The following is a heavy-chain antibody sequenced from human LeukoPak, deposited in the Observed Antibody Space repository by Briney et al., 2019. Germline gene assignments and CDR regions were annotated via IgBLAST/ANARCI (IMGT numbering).Heavy chain of an antibody. CDR1: GFTFSSYW. CDR3: ARGYCSGGSCYYYYYYMDV. CDR2: INHSGST. D-gene: IGHD2-15*01. Sequence: GSLRLSCAASGFTFSSYWMSWVRQPPGKGLEWIGEINHSGSTNYNPSLKSRVTISVDTSKNQFSLKLSSVTAADTAVYYCARGYCSGGSCYYYYYYMDVWGKGTTVTVSS. J-gene: IGHJ6*03. V-gene: IGHV4-34*01.